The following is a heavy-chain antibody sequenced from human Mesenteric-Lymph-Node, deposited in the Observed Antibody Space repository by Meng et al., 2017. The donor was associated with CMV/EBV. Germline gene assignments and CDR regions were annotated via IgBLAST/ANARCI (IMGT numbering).Heavy chain of an antibody. V-gene: IGHV3-48*03. J-gene: IGHJ4*02. D-gene: IGHD2-15*01. CDR3: ARAGYCSGGSCLPDY. CDR2: ISSSGNTI. Sequence: GESLKISCAASGFIFSIYEMNWVRQAPGKGLEWVSHISSSGNTIYYADSVKGRFTISRDNAKNSLYLQMNSLRAEDTALYHCARAGYCSGGSCLPDYWGQGTLVTVSS. CDR1: GFIFSIYE.